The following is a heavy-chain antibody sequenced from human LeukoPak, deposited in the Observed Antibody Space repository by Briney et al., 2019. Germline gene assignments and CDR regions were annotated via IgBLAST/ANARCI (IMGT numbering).Heavy chain of an antibody. J-gene: IGHJ4*02. V-gene: IGHV4-30-2*01. CDR1: GGSISSGGYS. Sequence: SETLSLTCAVSGGSISSGGYSWSWIRQPPGKGLEWIGYIYHSGSTYYNPSLKSRVTISVDRSKNQFSLKLSSVTAADTAVYYCATQYSSSSGVDYWGQGTLVTVSS. CDR3: ATQYSSSSGVDY. CDR2: IYHSGST. D-gene: IGHD6-6*01.